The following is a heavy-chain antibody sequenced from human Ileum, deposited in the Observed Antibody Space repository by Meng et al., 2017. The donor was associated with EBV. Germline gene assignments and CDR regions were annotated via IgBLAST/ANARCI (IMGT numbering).Heavy chain of an antibody. CDR2: MSPTGPT. D-gene: IGHD1-26*01. V-gene: IGHV4-4*02. CDR1: GGSIRSDYW. Sequence: VPLHDAGPGLVKLSDTLSPTCAISGGSIRSDYWWSWVRQSPEKGLEWIGEMSPTGPTYYNPSLKGRVSISIDKSKNQLSLKLNSVTAADTAVYYCVRGGTYYLSYWGQGSLVTVSS. J-gene: IGHJ4*02. CDR3: VRGGTYYLSY.